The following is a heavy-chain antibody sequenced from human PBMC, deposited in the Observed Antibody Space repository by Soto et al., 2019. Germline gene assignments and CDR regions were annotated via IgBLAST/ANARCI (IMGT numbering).Heavy chain of an antibody. V-gene: IGHV1-24*01. CDR2: FDPEDGET. Sequence: EASVKVSCKVSGYTLTELSMHWVRQAPGKGLEWMGGFDPEDGETIYAQKFQGRVTMTEDTSTDTAYMELNSLRAEDTAVYYCARDPNWRYALTLFDYWGQGTLVTVSS. D-gene: IGHD1-1*01. CDR3: ARDPNWRYALTLFDY. CDR1: GYTLTELS. J-gene: IGHJ4*02.